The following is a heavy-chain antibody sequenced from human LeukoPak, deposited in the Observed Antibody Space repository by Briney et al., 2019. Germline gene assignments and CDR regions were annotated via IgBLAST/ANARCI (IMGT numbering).Heavy chain of an antibody. CDR2: IYYSGST. Sequence: GSLRLSCAASGFTFSNAWMSWIRQPPGKGLEWIGYIYYSGSTNYNPSLKSRVTISVDTSKNQFSLKLSSVTAADTAVYYCARSRSSGYYSDYWGQGTLVTVSS. CDR1: GFTFSNAW. D-gene: IGHD3-22*01. CDR3: ARSRSSGYYSDY. V-gene: IGHV4-59*01. J-gene: IGHJ4*02.